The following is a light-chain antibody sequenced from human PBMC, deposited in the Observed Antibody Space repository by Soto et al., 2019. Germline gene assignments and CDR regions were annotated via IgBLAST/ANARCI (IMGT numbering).Light chain of an antibody. Sequence: EIVLTQSPATLSLSPVERATLSCRASQSVSSYLAWYQHKPGQAPRLLIYDASNRATGIPARFSGSGSGTDFTLTISSLEPEDFAVYYCQQRSHWPPTFGPGTKVDIK. CDR2: DAS. J-gene: IGKJ3*01. CDR3: QQRSHWPPT. V-gene: IGKV3-11*01. CDR1: QSVSSY.